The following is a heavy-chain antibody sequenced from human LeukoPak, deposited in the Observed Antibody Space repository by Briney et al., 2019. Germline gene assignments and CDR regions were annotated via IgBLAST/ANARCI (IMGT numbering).Heavy chain of an antibody. Sequence: GGSLRLSCAASGFTFSSYAMSWVRQAPGKGLEWVSAISGRGGSTYYADSVKGRFTISRDNSKNTLYLQMNSLRAEDTAVYYCAKDSAGYDSSGYYYHLFDYWGQGTLVTVSS. CDR3: AKDSAGYDSSGYYYHLFDY. D-gene: IGHD3-22*01. V-gene: IGHV3-23*01. CDR1: GFTFSSYA. CDR2: ISGRGGST. J-gene: IGHJ4*02.